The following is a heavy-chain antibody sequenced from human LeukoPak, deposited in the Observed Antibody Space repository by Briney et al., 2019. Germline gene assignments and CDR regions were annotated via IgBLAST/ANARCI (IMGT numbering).Heavy chain of an antibody. J-gene: IGHJ6*02. V-gene: IGHV3-66*01. CDR1: GFPVNSNY. CDR2: IYSGGST. D-gene: IGHD6-13*01. Sequence: GSLRLSCAASGFPVNSNYMSWVRPAPGKGLEWVSVIYSGGSTYYADSVKGRFTISRDNSKNTLYLQMNSLRAEDTAVYYCARDLAAGTRFYYYYGMDVWGQGTTVTVSS. CDR3: ARDLAAGTRFYYYYGMDV.